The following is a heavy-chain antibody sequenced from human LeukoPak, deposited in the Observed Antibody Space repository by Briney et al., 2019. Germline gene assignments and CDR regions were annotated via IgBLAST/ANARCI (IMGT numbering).Heavy chain of an antibody. CDR2: MNPNSGNT. CDR1: GGTFSSYA. J-gene: IGHJ2*01. D-gene: IGHD1-26*01. CDR3: ARTTSWYFDV. Sequence: ASVKVSCKASGGTFSSYAINWVRQATGQGLEWMGWMNPNSGNTGYAQKFQGRVTMTSNTSISTAYMELSSLRSEDTAVYYCARTTSWYFDVWGRGTLVTVSS. V-gene: IGHV1-8*02.